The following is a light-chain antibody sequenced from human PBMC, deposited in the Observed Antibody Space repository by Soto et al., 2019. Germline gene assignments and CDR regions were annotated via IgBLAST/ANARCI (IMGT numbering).Light chain of an antibody. J-gene: IGLJ1*01. CDR2: DAS. CDR1: SSDVGGYNY. Sequence: QSALTQPASVSGSPGQSITISCTGTSSDVGGYNYVSWYQQHPGKAPKFMIYDASNRPSGVSNRFSGSKSGNTASLTISGLQAEDEADYYCCSYTTSNTRQIVFGTGTKVTVL. CDR3: CSYTTSNTRQIV. V-gene: IGLV2-14*01.